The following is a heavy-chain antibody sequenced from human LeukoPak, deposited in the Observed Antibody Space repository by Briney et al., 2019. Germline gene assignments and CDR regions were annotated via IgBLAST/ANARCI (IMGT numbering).Heavy chain of an antibody. CDR1: GFTFSNYG. J-gene: IGHJ4*02. D-gene: IGHD6-19*01. CDR2: IKQDGSEK. CDR3: ARDRGSSGWYEFDY. Sequence: ETGGSLRLSCAASGFTFSNYGMHWVRQAPGKGLEWVANIKQDGSEKYYVDSVKGRFTISRDNAKNSLYLQMNSLRAEDTAVYYCARDRGSSGWYEFDYWGQGTLVTVSS. V-gene: IGHV3-7*01.